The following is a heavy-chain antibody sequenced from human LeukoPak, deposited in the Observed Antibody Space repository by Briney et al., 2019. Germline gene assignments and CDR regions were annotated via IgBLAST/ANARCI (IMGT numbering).Heavy chain of an antibody. Sequence: SETLSLTCAVSGGSISSGGYSWSWIRQPPGKGLEWIGYIYYSGSTYYNPSLKSRVTISVDTSKNQFSLKLSSVTAADTAVYYCARVGDSSSLSVDYWGQGTLVTVSS. CDR2: IYYSGST. CDR1: GGSISSGGYS. CDR3: ARVGDSSSLSVDY. V-gene: IGHV4-30-4*07. D-gene: IGHD6-13*01. J-gene: IGHJ4*02.